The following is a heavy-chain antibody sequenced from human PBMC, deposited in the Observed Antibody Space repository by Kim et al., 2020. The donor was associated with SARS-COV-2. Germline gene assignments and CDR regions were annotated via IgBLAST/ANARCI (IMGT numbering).Heavy chain of an antibody. Sequence: GGSLRLSCAASGFTFSSYSMNWVRQAPGKGLEWVSSISSSSSYIYYADSVKGRFTISRDNAKNSLYLQMNSLRAEDTAVYYCARGSRVITMIVADAFDIWGQGTMVTVSS. CDR3: ARGSRVITMIVADAFDI. CDR1: GFTFSSYS. J-gene: IGHJ3*02. D-gene: IGHD3-22*01. CDR2: ISSSSSYI. V-gene: IGHV3-21*01.